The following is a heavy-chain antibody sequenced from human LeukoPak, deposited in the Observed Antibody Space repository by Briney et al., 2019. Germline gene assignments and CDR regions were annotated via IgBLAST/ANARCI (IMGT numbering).Heavy chain of an antibody. J-gene: IGHJ4*02. CDR2: ISYDGSNK. V-gene: IGHV3-30*03. CDR1: GFTFSSYG. D-gene: IGHD4-11*01. Sequence: GGSLRLSCAASGFTFSSYGMHWVRQAPGKGLGWVAVISYDGSNKYYADSVKGRFTISRDNSKNTLYLQMNSLRAEDTAVYYCARDYSGRYYFDYWGQGTLVTVSS. CDR3: ARDYSGRYYFDY.